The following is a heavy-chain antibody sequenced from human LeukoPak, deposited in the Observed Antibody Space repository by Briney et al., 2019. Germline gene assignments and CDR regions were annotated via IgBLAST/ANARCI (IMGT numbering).Heavy chain of an antibody. CDR2: ISSSSSTI. CDR1: GFTFSSYS. Sequence: GSLRLSCAASGFTFSSYSMNWVRQAPGKGLEWVSYISSSSSTIYYADSVKGRFTISRGNAKNSLYLQMNSLRAEDTAVYYCARGVDYYGVWGQGTLVTVSS. CDR3: ARGVDYYGV. J-gene: IGHJ4*02. V-gene: IGHV3-48*04. D-gene: IGHD3-10*01.